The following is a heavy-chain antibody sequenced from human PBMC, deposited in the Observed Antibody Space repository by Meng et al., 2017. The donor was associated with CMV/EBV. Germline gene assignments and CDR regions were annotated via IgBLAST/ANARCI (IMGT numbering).Heavy chain of an antibody. CDR3: ARFPRYSSSWYIVDY. CDR2: INHSGST. Sequence: YGGSFSGYYWSWIRKPPGKGLEWIGEINHSGSTNYNPSLKSRVTISVDTSKNQFSLKLSSVTAADTAVYYCARFPRYSSSWYIVDYWGQGTLVTVSS. CDR1: GGSFSGYY. J-gene: IGHJ4*02. V-gene: IGHV4-34*01. D-gene: IGHD6-13*01.